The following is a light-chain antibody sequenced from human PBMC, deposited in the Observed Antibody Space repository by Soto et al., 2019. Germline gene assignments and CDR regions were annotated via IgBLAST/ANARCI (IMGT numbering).Light chain of an antibody. V-gene: IGKV1-5*01. Sequence: DIQMTQSPSTLSASVGDRVTITCRASQSINSWLAWYQQKPGKAPQILIYDASTLKSGVPSRFSASGSGTDFTLIIGSLQPDDFATYYCQQYTSYSWTFGQGTNVEI. J-gene: IGKJ1*01. CDR2: DAS. CDR3: QQYTSYSWT. CDR1: QSINSW.